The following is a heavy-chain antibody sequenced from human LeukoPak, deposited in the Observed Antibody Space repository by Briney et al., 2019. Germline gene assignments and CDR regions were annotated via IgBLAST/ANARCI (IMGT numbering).Heavy chain of an antibody. CDR3: AREQDGYKGLH. CDR2: IYYSGST. Sequence: PSETLSLTCTVSGGSISSSSYYWGWLRQPPGKGLEWIGSIYYSGSTYYNPSLKSRVTISVDTSKNQFSLKLSSVTAADTAVYYCAREQDGYKGLHWGQGTLVTVSS. V-gene: IGHV4-39*07. D-gene: IGHD5-24*01. J-gene: IGHJ4*02. CDR1: GGSISSSSYY.